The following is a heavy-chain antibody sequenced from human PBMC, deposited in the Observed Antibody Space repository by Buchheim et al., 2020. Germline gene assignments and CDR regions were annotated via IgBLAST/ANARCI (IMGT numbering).Heavy chain of an antibody. CDR1: GGSFSGYY. J-gene: IGHJ6*02. D-gene: IGHD3-3*01. CDR2: INHSGST. CDR3: ARVGASTIFGVVIMGYYGMDV. Sequence: QVQLQQWGAGLLKPSETLSLTCAVYGGSFSGYYWSWIRQPPGKGLEWIGEINHSGSTNYNPSLKSRVTISVDTSKNKFSLKLSSVTAADTAVYYCARVGASTIFGVVIMGYYGMDVWGQGTT. V-gene: IGHV4-34*01.